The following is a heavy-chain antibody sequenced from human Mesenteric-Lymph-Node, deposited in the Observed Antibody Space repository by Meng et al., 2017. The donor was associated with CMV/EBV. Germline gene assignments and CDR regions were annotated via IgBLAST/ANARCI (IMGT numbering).Heavy chain of an antibody. CDR3: ARGRGSGGCGMDV. V-gene: IGHV1-2*02. CDR2: INPNSGGT. J-gene: IGHJ6*02. Sequence: ASVKVSCKASGYTFTGYYMHWVRQAPGQGLEWMGWINPNSGGTNYAQKFQGRVTMTRDTSISTAYMELSSLRSEDTAVYYCARGRGSGGCGMDVWGQGTTVTVSS. CDR1: GYTFTGYY. D-gene: IGHD3-10*01.